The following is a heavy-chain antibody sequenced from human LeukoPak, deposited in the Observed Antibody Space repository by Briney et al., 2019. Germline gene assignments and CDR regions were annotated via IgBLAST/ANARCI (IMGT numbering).Heavy chain of an antibody. J-gene: IGHJ4*02. CDR1: GYTFTGYY. V-gene: IGHV1-46*01. Sequence: GASVKVSCKASGYTFTGYYIHWVRQAPGQGLEWMGIINPSSGSTSYAQKFQGRVTMTRDTSTSTVYMDVSSLRSDDTAVYYCATQRGSYLWGTDFDYWGQGTLVTVSS. CDR2: INPSSGST. CDR3: ATQRGSYLWGTDFDY. D-gene: IGHD3-16*01.